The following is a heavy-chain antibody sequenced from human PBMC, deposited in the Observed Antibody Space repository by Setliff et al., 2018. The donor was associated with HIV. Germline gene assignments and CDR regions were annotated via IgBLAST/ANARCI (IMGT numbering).Heavy chain of an antibody. CDR2: INTNTGNP. V-gene: IGHV7-4-1*02. J-gene: IGHJ3*02. Sequence: VSCKASGYTFTSYAMNWVRQAPGQGLEWMGWINTNTGNPTYAQGFTGRFVFSLDTSVSTAYLQISSLKAEDTAVYYCASSLMITFGGRPDYDDAFDIWGQGTMVTVSS. CDR1: GYTFTSYA. D-gene: IGHD3-16*01. CDR3: ASSLMITFGGRPDYDDAFDI.